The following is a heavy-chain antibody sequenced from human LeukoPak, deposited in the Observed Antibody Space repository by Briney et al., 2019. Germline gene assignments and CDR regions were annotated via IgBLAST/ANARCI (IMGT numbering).Heavy chain of an antibody. J-gene: IGHJ3*02. Sequence: NPSETLSLTCAVYGGSFSDYYWSWIRQPPGKGLEWIGEINHSGSTNDNPSLKSRITISVDTSKNQFSLKLSSVTAADTAVYYCARAGRGYDYVWGSYRRGRYAFDIWGQGAMVTVSS. CDR1: GGSFSDYY. V-gene: IGHV4-34*01. CDR2: INHSGST. D-gene: IGHD3-16*02. CDR3: ARAGRGYDYVWGSYRRGRYAFDI.